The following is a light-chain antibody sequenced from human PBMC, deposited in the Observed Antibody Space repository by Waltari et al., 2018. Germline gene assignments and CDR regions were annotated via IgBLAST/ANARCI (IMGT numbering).Light chain of an antibody. CDR2: EVS. CDR1: TSDIGTYDV. CDR3: CSFANDSRV. Sequence: QSALTQPASVSGSPGQSITISCTGTTSDIGTYDVVSCFQQRPGKAPQLLISEVSNRPSQISQRFSGSKSGNTASLTISWLQAEDEADYYCCSFANDSRVFGGGTKVTVL. J-gene: IGLJ3*02. V-gene: IGLV2-23*02.